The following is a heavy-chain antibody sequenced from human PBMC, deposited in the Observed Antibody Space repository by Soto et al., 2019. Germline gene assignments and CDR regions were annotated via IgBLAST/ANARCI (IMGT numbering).Heavy chain of an antibody. Sequence: PGGSLRLSCAASGFTFSSYWMSWVRQAPGKGLEWVANIKQDGSEKYYVDSVKGRFTISRDNAKNSLYLQMNSLRAEDTAVYYCARDTIAARSRHYYYYGMDVWGQGTTVTVS. CDR1: GFTFSSYW. CDR2: IKQDGSEK. CDR3: ARDTIAARSRHYYYYGMDV. J-gene: IGHJ6*02. D-gene: IGHD6-6*01. V-gene: IGHV3-7*01.